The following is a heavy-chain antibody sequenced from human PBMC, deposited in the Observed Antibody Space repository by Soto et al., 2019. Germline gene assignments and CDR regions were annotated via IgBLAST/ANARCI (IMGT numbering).Heavy chain of an antibody. D-gene: IGHD3-10*01. Sequence: GGSLRLSCAASGFTVSSNYMSWVRQAPGKGLEWVSVIYSGGSTCYEDSVKGRFTTSRHNSKNTLYLQMNSLTAEDTAVYYCAAGPGGFGDDYWGQGTLVTVSS. CDR2: IYSGGST. J-gene: IGHJ4*02. CDR3: AAGPGGFGDDY. V-gene: IGHV3-53*04. CDR1: GFTVSSNY.